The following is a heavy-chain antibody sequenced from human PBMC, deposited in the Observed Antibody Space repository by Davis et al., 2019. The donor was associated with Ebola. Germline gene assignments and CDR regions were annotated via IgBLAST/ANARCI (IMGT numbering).Heavy chain of an antibody. J-gene: IGHJ4*02. CDR3: AKTRGTTVTRALYFDY. Sequence: GESLKISCAASGFTFSSYAMHWVRQAPGKGLEWVAVISYDGSNKYYADSVKGRFTISRDNSKNTLYLQMNSLRAEDTAVYYCAKTRGTTVTRALYFDYWGQGTLVTVSS. CDR1: GFTFSSYA. CDR2: ISYDGSNK. D-gene: IGHD4-17*01. V-gene: IGHV3-30-3*02.